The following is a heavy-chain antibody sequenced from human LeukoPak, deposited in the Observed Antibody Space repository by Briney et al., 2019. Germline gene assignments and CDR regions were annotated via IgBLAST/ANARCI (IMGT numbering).Heavy chain of an antibody. CDR1: GGSFSGYY. CDR3: ARDGRGLVDY. Sequence: PSETLSLTRTVYGGSFSGYYWSWIRQPPGKGLEWIGEINHSGSTNYNPSLKSRVTISVDTSKNQFSLKLSSVTAADTAVYYCARDGRGLVDYWGQGTLVTVSS. CDR2: INHSGST. J-gene: IGHJ4*02. D-gene: IGHD5-24*01. V-gene: IGHV4-34*01.